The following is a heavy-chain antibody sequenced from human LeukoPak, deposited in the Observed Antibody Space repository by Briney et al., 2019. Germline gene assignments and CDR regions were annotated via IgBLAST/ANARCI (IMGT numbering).Heavy chain of an antibody. CDR1: GFMFSSNW. CDR2: TKEDGTET. J-gene: IGHJ4*02. D-gene: IGHD4-11*01. CDR3: ASNYGG. Sequence: GGSLRLSCAASGFMFSSNWMSWVRLAPGKGLEWVANTKEDGTETYYVDSVRGRFTISRDNAKNSLSLQMNSLRAEDTAVYYCASNYGGWGQGTLVTVSS. V-gene: IGHV3-7*03.